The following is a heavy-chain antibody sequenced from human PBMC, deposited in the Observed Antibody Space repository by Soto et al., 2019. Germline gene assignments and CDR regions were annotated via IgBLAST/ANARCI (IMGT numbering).Heavy chain of an antibody. CDR1: GGTFSSYT. J-gene: IGHJ4*02. CDR3: ALLRWSGRVEDY. CDR2: IIPILGIA. V-gene: IGHV1-69*02. Sequence: QVQLVQSGAEVKKPGSSVKVSCKASGGTFSSYTISWVRQAPGQGLEWMGRIIPILGIANYAQKFQGRVTITADKSTSTAYMELSSLRSEDTPVYYCALLRWSGRVEDYWGQGTLVTVSS. D-gene: IGHD2-15*01.